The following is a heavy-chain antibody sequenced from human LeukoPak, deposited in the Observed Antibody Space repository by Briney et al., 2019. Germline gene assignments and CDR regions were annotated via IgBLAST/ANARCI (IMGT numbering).Heavy chain of an antibody. CDR3: ARHGLGYSGEIDY. D-gene: IGHD1-26*01. V-gene: IGHV4-39*01. CDR2: IYYSGST. Sequence: PSETLSLTCTVSGGSISSYYWGWIRQPPGKGLEWIGSIYYSGSTYYNPSLKSRVTISVDTSKNQFSLKLSSVTAADTAVYYCARHGLGYSGEIDYWGQGTLVTVSS. J-gene: IGHJ4*02. CDR1: GGSISSYY.